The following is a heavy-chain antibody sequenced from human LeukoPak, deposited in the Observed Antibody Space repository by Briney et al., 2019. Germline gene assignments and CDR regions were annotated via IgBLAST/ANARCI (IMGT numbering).Heavy chain of an antibody. V-gene: IGHV3-74*01. J-gene: IGHJ4*02. D-gene: IGHD1/OR15-1a*01. CDR2: INSDGSST. CDR3: ARIKGDTWNNPFDS. CDR1: GFTFSSYW. Sequence: GGSLRLSCAVSGFTFSSYWMHWVRQAPGKGLVWVSRINSDGSSTIYADSVRGRFTISRDNSKNTLYLQMISLRAEDTALYYCARIKGDTWNNPFDSWGQGTLVTVSS.